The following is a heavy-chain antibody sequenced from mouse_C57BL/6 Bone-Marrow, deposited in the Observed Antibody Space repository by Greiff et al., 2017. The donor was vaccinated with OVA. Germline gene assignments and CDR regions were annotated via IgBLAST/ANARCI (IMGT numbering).Heavy chain of an antibody. CDR1: GYTFTSYG. CDR3: ARAGYYYGRGYAMDY. Sequence: VQLQQSGAELARPGASVKLSCKASGYTFTSYGISWVKQRTGQGLEWIGEIYPRSGNTYYNEKFKGKATLTADKSSSTAYMELRSLTSEDSAVYFCARAGYYYGRGYAMDYWGQGTSVTVSS. D-gene: IGHD1-1*01. J-gene: IGHJ4*01. V-gene: IGHV1-81*01. CDR2: IYPRSGNT.